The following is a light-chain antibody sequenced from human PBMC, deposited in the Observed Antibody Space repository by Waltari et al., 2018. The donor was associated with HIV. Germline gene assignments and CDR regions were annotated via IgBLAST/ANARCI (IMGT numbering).Light chain of an antibody. J-gene: IGKJ4*01. CDR1: RTVLYNRNY. V-gene: IGKV4-1*01. CDR2: WAS. Sequence: DIVMTQSPDSLAVSLGARATVTCTSSRTVLYNRNYLAWYQQKPGQPPKVLIYWASTRAIGVPDRFSGSGSGTDFSLTISRVQADDVAIYYCQQYYTLRSTFSGGTKIEI. CDR3: QQYYTLRST.